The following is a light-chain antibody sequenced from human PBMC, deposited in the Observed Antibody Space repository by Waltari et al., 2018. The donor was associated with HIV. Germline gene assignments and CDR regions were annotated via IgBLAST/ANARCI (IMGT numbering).Light chain of an antibody. CDR2: DDS. V-gene: IGLV3-21*02. J-gene: IGLJ3*02. CDR3: QVWGSDNDHPV. Sequence: SYVLPQPPSVSVAPGQTARIPCGGDTTTKKGVHWYQHKPGQAPVLVVYDDSDRPSGIPDRFSGFNSENTATLTITRVEVGDEADYYCQVWGSDNDHPVFGGGTKVTVL. CDR1: TTTKKG.